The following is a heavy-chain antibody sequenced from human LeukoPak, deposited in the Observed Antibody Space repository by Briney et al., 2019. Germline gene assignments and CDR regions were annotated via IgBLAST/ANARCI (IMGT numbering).Heavy chain of an antibody. Sequence: GGSLRLSCAASGFIFSTYGMHWVRQAPGKGLEWVAFIRYDESHKYYVDSVKGRFTISRDNSMNTMYLQMNSLRPDDTAVYYCVKTGSGSFGDYWGQGTLVTISS. D-gene: IGHD2-15*01. CDR2: IRYDESHK. J-gene: IGHJ4*02. V-gene: IGHV3-30*02. CDR1: GFIFSTYG. CDR3: VKTGSGSFGDY.